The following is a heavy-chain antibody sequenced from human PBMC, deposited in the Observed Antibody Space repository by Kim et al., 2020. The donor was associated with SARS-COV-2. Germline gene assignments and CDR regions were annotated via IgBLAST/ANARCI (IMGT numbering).Heavy chain of an antibody. D-gene: IGHD6-13*01. CDR3: ARAPSTYSSSWSTAEFDY. J-gene: IGHJ4*02. CDR2: ISSSSSYI. V-gene: IGHV3-21*01. CDR1: GFTFSSYS. Sequence: GGSLRLSCAASGFTFSSYSMNWVRQAPGKGLEWVSSISSSSSYIYYADSVKGRFTISRDNAKNSLYLQMNSLRAEDTAVYYCARAPSTYSSSWSTAEFDYWGQGTLVTVSS.